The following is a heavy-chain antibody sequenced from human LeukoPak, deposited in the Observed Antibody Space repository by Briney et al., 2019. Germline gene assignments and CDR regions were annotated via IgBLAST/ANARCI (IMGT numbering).Heavy chain of an antibody. D-gene: IGHD2-15*01. CDR2: ISAYNGNT. V-gene: IGHV1-18*01. J-gene: IGHJ5*02. CDR3: ARQGCSGGSCYSGVWWFDP. Sequence: ASVKVSCTASGYTFTSYGISWVRQAPGQGLEWMGWISAYNGNTNYAQKLQGRVTMTTDTSTSTAYMELRSLRSDDTAVYYCARQGCSGGSCYSGVWWFDPWGQGTLVTVSS. CDR1: GYTFTSYG.